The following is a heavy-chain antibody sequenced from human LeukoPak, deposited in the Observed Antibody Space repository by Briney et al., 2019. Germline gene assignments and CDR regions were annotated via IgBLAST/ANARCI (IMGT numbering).Heavy chain of an antibody. J-gene: IGHJ4*02. CDR2: ISYDGKNE. D-gene: IGHD6-19*01. Sequence: PGGSLRLSCAASGFTFSSYGMHWVRQAPGKGLEWVAVISYDGKNETYADSVKGRFTISRDTSRNTLSLQMNSLRTEDTAVYYCVRGDPHFSYNNDWYGKKFDYWGQGTLVTVSS. CDR1: GFTFSSYG. CDR3: VRGDPHFSYNNDWYGKKFDY. V-gene: IGHV3-30*19.